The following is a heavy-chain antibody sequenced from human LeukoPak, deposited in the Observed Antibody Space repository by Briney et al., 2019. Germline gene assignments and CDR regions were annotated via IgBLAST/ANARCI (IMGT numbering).Heavy chain of an antibody. CDR1: GYTFTSYD. CDR2: MNPNSGNT. CDR3: ASGINTCSGGSCYSDYYYGMDV. D-gene: IGHD2-15*01. Sequence: GASVKVSCKASGYTFTSYDINWVRQATGQGLEWMGWMNPNSGNTGYAQKLQGRVTMTTDTSTSTAYMELRSLRSDDTAVYYCASGINTCSGGSCYSDYYYGMDVWGQGTTVTVSS. J-gene: IGHJ6*02. V-gene: IGHV1-8*01.